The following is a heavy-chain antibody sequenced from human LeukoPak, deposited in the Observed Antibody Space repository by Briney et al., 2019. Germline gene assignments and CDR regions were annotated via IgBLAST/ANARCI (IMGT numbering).Heavy chain of an antibody. CDR3: ARELDYYGSGSHNWFDP. J-gene: IGHJ5*02. CDR2: IIPIFGTA. CDR1: GGTFSSYA. Sequence: GSSVKVSCKASGGTFSSYAISWVRQAPGQGLEWMGGIIPIFGTANYAQKFQGRVTITADESTSTAYMELSSLRPEDTAVYYCARELDYYGSGSHNWFDPWGQGTLVTVSS. V-gene: IGHV1-69*01. D-gene: IGHD3-10*01.